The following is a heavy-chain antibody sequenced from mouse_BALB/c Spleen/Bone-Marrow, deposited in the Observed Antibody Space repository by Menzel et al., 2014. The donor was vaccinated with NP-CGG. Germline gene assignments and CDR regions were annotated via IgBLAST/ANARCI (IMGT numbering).Heavy chain of an antibody. Sequence: VQLQQSGAELVRPGSSVKISCKSSGYVFSTYWINWVKQRPGQGLEWIGQIYPGDGDTDFNGKFKDKATLTADESSNTAYMQLSSLTSEGSAVYFCARGGISVDYWGQGTTRTVSS. J-gene: IGHJ2*01. CDR1: GYVFSTYW. CDR3: ARGGISVDY. V-gene: IGHV1-80*01. CDR2: IYPGDGDT.